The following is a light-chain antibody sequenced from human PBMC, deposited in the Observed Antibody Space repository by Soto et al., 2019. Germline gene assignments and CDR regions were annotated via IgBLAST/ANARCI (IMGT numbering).Light chain of an antibody. CDR3: QQYGSSPPIT. V-gene: IGKV3-11*01. J-gene: IGKJ5*01. CDR2: DAS. Sequence: EIVLTQSPATLSLSPGERATLSCRASQSVNTYLAWYQQRPGQAPRLLMYDASNRATGIPARFSGRGSGTDFTLTIDSLEPEDFAVYYCQQYGSSPPITFGQGTRLEIK. CDR1: QSVNTY.